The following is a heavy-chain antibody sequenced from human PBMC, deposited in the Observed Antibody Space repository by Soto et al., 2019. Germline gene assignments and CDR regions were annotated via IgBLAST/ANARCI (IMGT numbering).Heavy chain of an antibody. V-gene: IGHV3-74*01. J-gene: IGHJ6*02. CDR3: ARDRGYSGYDSPRYYYGMNV. Sequence: GGSLRLSYAASGFHFGPFWMHWVRQAPGKGLVWVSHINSDGSDTTYADSVKGRFTISRDNSKNTLYLQMNSLRAEDTAVYSCARDRGYSGYDSPRYYYGMNVWGQGTTVTVSS. CDR1: GFHFGPFW. D-gene: IGHD5-12*01. CDR2: INSDGSDT.